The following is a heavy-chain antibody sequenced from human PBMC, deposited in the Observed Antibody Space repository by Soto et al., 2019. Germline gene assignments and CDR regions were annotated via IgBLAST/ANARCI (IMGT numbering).Heavy chain of an antibody. CDR2: IISVFGTA. CDR3: ARGDATKIVVTTYYAMDV. J-gene: IGHJ6*02. D-gene: IGHD4-17*01. Sequence: QVQLVQSGAEVKKPGSSVKVSCKASGGSLSNYGISWVRQAPGQGLEWMGGIISVFGTANYAQKFQGRVTITADESTNIVYMDVTSLRSEDTAVYYCARGDATKIVVTTYYAMDVWGQGTTVTVSS. V-gene: IGHV1-69*12. CDR1: GGSLSNYG.